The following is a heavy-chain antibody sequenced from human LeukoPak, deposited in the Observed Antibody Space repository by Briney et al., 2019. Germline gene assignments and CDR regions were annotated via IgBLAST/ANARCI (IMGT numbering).Heavy chain of an antibody. J-gene: IGHJ4*02. D-gene: IGHD2-21*02. CDR3: ARDQYCGGDCYYFGY. CDR2: VIPIFGTA. V-gene: IGHV1-69*13. Sequence: SVKVSCKASGGTFSSYAISWVRQAPGQGLEWMGGVIPIFGTANYAQKFQGRVTITADESTSTAYMELSSLRSEDTAVYYCARDQYCGGDCYYFGYWGQGTLVTVSS. CDR1: GGTFSSYA.